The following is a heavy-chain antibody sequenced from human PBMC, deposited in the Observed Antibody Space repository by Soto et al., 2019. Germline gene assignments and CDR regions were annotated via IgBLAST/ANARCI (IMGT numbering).Heavy chain of an antibody. V-gene: IGHV3-30-3*01. CDR1: GFTVSTYT. CDR2: VSSDGNTK. Sequence: QVQLVESGGGVVQPGRSLRLSCAASGFTVSTYTMHWVRQAPGKGLEWVAVVSSDGNTKYYADSVRGRFTISRDNSKNTLSLQMNGLRTDDTAHYYCAREQFTSGAGVFDYWGQGTLVTVSS. CDR3: AREQFTSGAGVFDY. D-gene: IGHD6-19*01. J-gene: IGHJ4*02.